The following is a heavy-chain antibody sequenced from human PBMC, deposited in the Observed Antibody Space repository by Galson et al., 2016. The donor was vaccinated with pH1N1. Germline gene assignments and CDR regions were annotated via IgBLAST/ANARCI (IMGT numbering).Heavy chain of an antibody. CDR2: VFHRGTT. CDR1: GGSMRSSDHY. J-gene: IGHJ5*02. CDR3: ARGVAAASRFDL. V-gene: IGHV4-39*02. D-gene: IGHD6-13*01. Sequence: ETLSLTCNVSGGSMRSSDHYWAWIRQPPGKGLEWIGSVFHRGTTYCNLSLKSRVTISIDTSNKRFSLKVTSVSAADTAVYYCARGVAAASRFDLWGQGSLVAVSS.